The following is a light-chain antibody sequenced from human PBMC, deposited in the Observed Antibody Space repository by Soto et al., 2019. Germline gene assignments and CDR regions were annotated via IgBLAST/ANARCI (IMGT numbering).Light chain of an antibody. Sequence: QSVLTQPATVSGSPGQSIAISCTGTSGDVGGYDYVSWYQQHPVKAPKLMIYEVTKRPSWVSNRFSGSKSGNTASLTISGLQPEDEADYYCSSRTSGSTRVFGSGTKLTVL. CDR3: SSRTSGSTRV. V-gene: IGLV2-14*01. CDR1: SGDVGGYDY. CDR2: EVT. J-gene: IGLJ1*01.